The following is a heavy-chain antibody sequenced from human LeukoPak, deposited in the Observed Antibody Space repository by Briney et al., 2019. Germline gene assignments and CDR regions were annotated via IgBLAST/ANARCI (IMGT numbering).Heavy chain of an antibody. CDR3: ARGRDYGGFDY. Sequence: GGSLRLSCAVSGFSFSSYWMHWVRQAPGKGLVWVSRINSDGSSTSYADSVKGRFTISRDNAKNTLYLQMNGLRAEDTAVYYCARGRDYGGFDYWGQGTLVTVSS. J-gene: IGHJ4*02. V-gene: IGHV3-74*01. D-gene: IGHD4-23*01. CDR2: INSDGSST. CDR1: GFSFSSYW.